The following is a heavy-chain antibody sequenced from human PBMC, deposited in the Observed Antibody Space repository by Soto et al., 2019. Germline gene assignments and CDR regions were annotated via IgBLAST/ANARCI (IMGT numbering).Heavy chain of an antibody. V-gene: IGHV5-10-1*01. CDR2: IDPSDSYT. CDR1: GCSFTSYW. Sequence: GESLKISCKGSGCSFTSYWISWVRQMPGKGLEWMGRIDPSDSYTNYSPSFQGHVTISADKSISTAYLQWSSLKASDTAMYYCARDPPYSGSYCYYYGMDVWGQGTTVTVSS. J-gene: IGHJ6*02. D-gene: IGHD1-26*01. CDR3: ARDPPYSGSYCYYYGMDV.